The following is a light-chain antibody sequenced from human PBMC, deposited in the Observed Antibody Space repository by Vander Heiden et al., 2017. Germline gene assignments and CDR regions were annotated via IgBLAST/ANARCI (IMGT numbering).Light chain of an antibody. Sequence: DIQMTQSPSSLSASVGDRVTLTCQASQVISNSLNWYQQKTGKAPKLLIYDAYTLNEGVTSRMSGSGSGTDFSLTISSLQPEDVATYYCQQFDSGPPTFGPGTRLEIK. CDR2: DAY. CDR3: QQFDSGPPT. CDR1: QVISNS. V-gene: IGKV1-33*01. J-gene: IGKJ5*01.